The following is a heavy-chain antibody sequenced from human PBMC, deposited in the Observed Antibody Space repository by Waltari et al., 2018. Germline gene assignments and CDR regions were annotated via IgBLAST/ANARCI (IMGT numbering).Heavy chain of an antibody. Sequence: QVQLVQSGAEVKKPGASVKVSCKVSGYTLTELSMHWVRQAPGKGLEWMGGFDPEDGETIYAQKFQGRVTMTEDTSTDTAYMELSSLRSEDTAVYYCATARDYYDSSGYYLEHWGQGTLVTVSS. J-gene: IGHJ4*02. CDR2: FDPEDGET. V-gene: IGHV1-24*01. CDR3: ATARDYYDSSGYYLEH. CDR1: GYTLTELS. D-gene: IGHD3-22*01.